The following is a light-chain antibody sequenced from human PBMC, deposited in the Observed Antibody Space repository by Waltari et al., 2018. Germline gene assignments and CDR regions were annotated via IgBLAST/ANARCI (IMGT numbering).Light chain of an antibody. Sequence: DVVMTQSPLSLPVTLGQPASISCRSSQSLVSSDGNTYFNWFHQRPGQSPRRLLYKVSNRDSGVPDRLSGSGSGTDFTLRISRVEAEEVGVYYCMQGIHRPWTFGQGTKVEIK. J-gene: IGKJ1*01. V-gene: IGKV2-30*01. CDR1: QSLVSSDGNTY. CDR2: KVS. CDR3: MQGIHRPWT.